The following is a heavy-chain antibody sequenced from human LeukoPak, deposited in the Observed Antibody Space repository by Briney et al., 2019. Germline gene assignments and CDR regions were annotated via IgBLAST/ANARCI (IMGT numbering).Heavy chain of an antibody. CDR1: GGSISSYYW. CDR2: IYWDDDK. J-gene: IGHJ4*02. CDR3: AHIDYGSGSYYNADY. V-gene: IGHV2-5*08. Sequence: TLSLTCTVSGGSISSYYWSWIRQPPGKGLEWLALIYWDDDKRYSPSLKSRLTITKDTSKNQVVLTMANMDPVDTATYYCAHIDYGSGSYYNADYWGQGTLVTVSS. D-gene: IGHD3-10*01.